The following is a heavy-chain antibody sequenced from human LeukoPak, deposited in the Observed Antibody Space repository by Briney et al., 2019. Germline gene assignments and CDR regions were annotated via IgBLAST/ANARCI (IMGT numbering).Heavy chain of an antibody. CDR1: GFTFSSYA. D-gene: IGHD2/OR15-2a*01. V-gene: IGHV3-21*01. J-gene: IGHJ5*02. CDR3: ATESKNWFDP. Sequence: GSLRLSCAASGFTFSSYAMHWVRQAPGKGLEWVSSISSSSSYIYYADSMKGRFTISRDNAKNSLYLQMNSLRAEDTAVYYCATESKNWFDPWGQGTLVTVSS. CDR2: ISSSSSYI.